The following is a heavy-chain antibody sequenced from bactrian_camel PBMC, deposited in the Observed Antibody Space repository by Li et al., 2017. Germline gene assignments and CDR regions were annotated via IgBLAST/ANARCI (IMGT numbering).Heavy chain of an antibody. J-gene: IGHJ4*01. D-gene: IGHD2*01. CDR2: VYFGGGIT. CDR1: GHTYSSNC. V-gene: IGHV3S40*01. Sequence: VQLVESGGGSVQPGGSLRLSCGASGHTYSSNCMGWFRQAPGKEREGVAFVYFGGGITYYADSVKGRFTISRDNAKNSVYLQMNNLKLEDTATYYCAADFGPYGSGSYLARRANFEGQGTQVTVS.